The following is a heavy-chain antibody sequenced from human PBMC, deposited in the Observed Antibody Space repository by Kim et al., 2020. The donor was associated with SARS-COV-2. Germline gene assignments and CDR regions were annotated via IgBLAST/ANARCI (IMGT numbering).Heavy chain of an antibody. Sequence: LKSRVTISVDTSKNQFSLKLSSVTAADTAVYYCARMDQYYYGSGSYCPDVWGQGTTVTVSS. D-gene: IGHD3-10*01. V-gene: IGHV4-39*01. J-gene: IGHJ6*02. CDR3: ARMDQYYYGSGSYCPDV.